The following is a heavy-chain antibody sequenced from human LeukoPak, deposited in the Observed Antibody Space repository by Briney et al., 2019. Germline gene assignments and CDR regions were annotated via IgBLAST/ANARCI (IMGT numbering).Heavy chain of an antibody. J-gene: IGHJ5*02. D-gene: IGHD3-10*01. Sequence: GGSLRLSCAASGFTFSSYGMHWVRQAPGKGLEWVAFIRYDGSNKYYADSVKGRFTISRDNSKNTLYLQMNSLRAEDTAVYYCAKGWLLWFGESKESDPQNWFDPWGQGTLVTVSS. CDR3: AKGWLLWFGESKESDPQNWFDP. V-gene: IGHV3-30*02. CDR1: GFTFSSYG. CDR2: IRYDGSNK.